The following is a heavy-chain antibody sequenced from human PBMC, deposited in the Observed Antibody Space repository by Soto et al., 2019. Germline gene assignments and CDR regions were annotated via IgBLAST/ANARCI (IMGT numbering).Heavy chain of an antibody. CDR3: VRDDIGVGIDY. Sequence: GGSLRLSCAASRFTFSSYWMHWVRQAPGKGLVWVSHINSDGSSTTYADSVKGRFTISRDNAKNTLYLQMNSLRAEDTAIYYCVRDDIGVGIDYWGLGTLVTVSS. CDR1: RFTFSSYW. CDR2: INSDGSST. J-gene: IGHJ4*02. V-gene: IGHV3-74*01. D-gene: IGHD1-26*01.